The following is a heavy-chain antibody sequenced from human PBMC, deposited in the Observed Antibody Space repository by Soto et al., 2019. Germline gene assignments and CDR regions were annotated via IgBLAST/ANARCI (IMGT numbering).Heavy chain of an antibody. CDR3: ARLEETFYYGSGTYYYFDY. D-gene: IGHD3-10*01. V-gene: IGHV4-39*01. Sequence: QLQLQESGPGLVKPSETLSLTCTVSGGSISSSSYYWGWIRQPPGKGLEWIGSIYYSGSTYYNPSLKSRVTISVDTSKNQFSLKLSSVTAADTAVYYCARLEETFYYGSGTYYYFDYWGQGTLVTVSS. CDR1: GGSISSSSYY. J-gene: IGHJ4*02. CDR2: IYYSGST.